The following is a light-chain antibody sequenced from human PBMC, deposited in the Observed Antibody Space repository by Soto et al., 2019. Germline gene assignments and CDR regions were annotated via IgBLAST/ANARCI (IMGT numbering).Light chain of an antibody. CDR2: GAS. Sequence: EIVMTQSPATLAVSPGERATLSCRASQTVLSNLAWYQQIPGQAPRLLIYGASTRATGIPARFSGSGSGTEFTLTISSLQSEDFAVYYFQQYNNSPITLGQGTRLGIK. CDR3: QQYNNSPIT. CDR1: QTVLSN. V-gene: IGKV3-15*01. J-gene: IGKJ5*01.